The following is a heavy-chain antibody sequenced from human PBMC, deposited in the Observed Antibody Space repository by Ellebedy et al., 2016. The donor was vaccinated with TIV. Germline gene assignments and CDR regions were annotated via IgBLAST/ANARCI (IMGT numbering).Heavy chain of an antibody. J-gene: IGHJ4*02. CDR1: GDSIGRRDG. CDR3: AVSMGGLRYFKY. D-gene: IGHD4-17*01. V-gene: IGHV4-4*02. Sequence: MPSETLSLTCAVSGDSIGRRDGLNWPRPPAGKGLGWIGVIFHSGRTNYNPSLESRVTISLDTSKKQFSLRLSSVTAADTAIYYCAVSMGGLRYFKYWGRGTLVAVSS. CDR2: IFHSGRT.